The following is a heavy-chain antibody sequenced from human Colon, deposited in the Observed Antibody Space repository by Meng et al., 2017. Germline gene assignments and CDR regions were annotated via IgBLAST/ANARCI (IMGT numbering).Heavy chain of an antibody. V-gene: IGHV3-74*01. J-gene: IGHJ4*02. Sequence: GESLKISCAASEFISSNFWHWVRQTPGKGLVWVSRINSDGGNAVYADSVKGRFTISRNNANNTLYLQMNSLRAEDKAVYYCISYTSGWNWGQGTRVTVSS. CDR2: INSDGGNA. CDR3: ISYTSGWN. D-gene: IGHD6-19*01. CDR1: EFISSNFW.